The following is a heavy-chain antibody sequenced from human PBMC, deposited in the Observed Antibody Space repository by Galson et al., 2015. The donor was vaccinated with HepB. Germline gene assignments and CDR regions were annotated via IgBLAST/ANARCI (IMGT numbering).Heavy chain of an antibody. CDR3: AKGEAAGTPLSYYYGMDV. J-gene: IGHJ6*02. D-gene: IGHD6-13*01. CDR1: GFTFSSYA. V-gene: IGHV3-23*01. CDR2: ISGSGGST. Sequence: SLRLSCAASGFTFSSYAMSWVRQAPGKGLEWVSAISGSGGSTYYADSVKGRFTISRDNSKNTLYLQMNSLRAEDTAVYYCAKGEAAGTPLSYYYGMDVWGQGTTVTVSS.